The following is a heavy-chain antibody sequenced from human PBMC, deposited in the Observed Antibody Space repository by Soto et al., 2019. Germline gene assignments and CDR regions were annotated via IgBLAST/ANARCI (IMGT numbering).Heavy chain of an antibody. CDR1: VAPSIVEITS. D-gene: IGHD5-12*01. CDR2: IFYTGST. J-gene: IGHJ4*02. CDR3: ARVKATLYRHYYFDY. Sequence: SETLSPPAVSLVAPSIVEITSSWIRQPPGKGLEWIGSIFYTGSTYYSPSLKSRASMSMDTSKYLFSLRLRSLSAADTAVYFCARVKATLYRHYYFDYWGQGTPVTVSS. V-gene: IGHV4-30-4*01.